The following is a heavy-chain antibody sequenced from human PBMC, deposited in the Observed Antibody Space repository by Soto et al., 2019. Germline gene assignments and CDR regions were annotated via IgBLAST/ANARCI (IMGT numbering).Heavy chain of an antibody. Sequence: QIPLVQSGAEVREPGASVKVSCEASTNIFSTYTLHWVRQAPGQGLEWMGWITAANGYARYSDRFQGRLTITRDTSASTVYMDLSSLRSEDTAVYYCARDCSSTSCSYHFDSWGQGTLVTVSS. CDR2: ITAANGYA. D-gene: IGHD2-15*01. J-gene: IGHJ4*02. V-gene: IGHV1-3*01. CDR3: ARDCSSTSCSYHFDS. CDR1: TNIFSTYT.